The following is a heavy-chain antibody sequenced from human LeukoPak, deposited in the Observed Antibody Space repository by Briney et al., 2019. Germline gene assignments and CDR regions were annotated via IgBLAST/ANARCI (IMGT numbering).Heavy chain of an antibody. CDR1: GFTFSSYE. CDR3: AKGAPTKIDYGDYVSQAFDY. J-gene: IGHJ4*02. V-gene: IGHV3-48*03. CDR2: ISSSGSTI. Sequence: GGSLRLSCAASGFTFSSYEMNWVRQAPGKGLEWVSYISSSGSTIYYADSVKGRFTISRDNSKNTLYLQMNSLRAEDTAVYYCAKGAPTKIDYGDYVSQAFDYWGQGTLVTVSS. D-gene: IGHD4-17*01.